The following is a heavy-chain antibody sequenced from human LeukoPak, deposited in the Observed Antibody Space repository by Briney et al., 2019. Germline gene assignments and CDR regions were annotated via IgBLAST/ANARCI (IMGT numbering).Heavy chain of an antibody. CDR2: IYTSGST. J-gene: IGHJ4*02. CDR3: AREFDH. CDR1: GASITSGEYH. Sequence: PSQTLSLTCTVSGASITSGEYHWSWIPQPAGKGLEWIGRIYTSGSTNYNPSLRSRVTISVDTSKNQFSLKLSSVTAADTAIYYCAREFDHWGLGTLVTVSS. V-gene: IGHV4-61*02.